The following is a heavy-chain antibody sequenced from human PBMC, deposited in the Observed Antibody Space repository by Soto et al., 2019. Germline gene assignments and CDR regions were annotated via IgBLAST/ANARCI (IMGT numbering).Heavy chain of an antibody. J-gene: IGHJ6*02. CDR2: ISYDGSNK. CDR1: GFPFSSYG. Sequence: SLILSCAASGFPFSSYGMHWVRQAPGKGLEWVAVISYDGSNKYYADSVKGRFTISRDNSKNTLYLQMNSLRAEDTAVFYCAKDVVVGATSVMGDYYPSYGTEFWGQRTTVTVS. V-gene: IGHV3-30*18. D-gene: IGHD1-26*01. CDR3: AKDVVVGATSVMGDYYPSYGTEF.